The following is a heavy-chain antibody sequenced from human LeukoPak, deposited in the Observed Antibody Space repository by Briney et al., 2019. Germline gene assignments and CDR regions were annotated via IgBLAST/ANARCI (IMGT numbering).Heavy chain of an antibody. CDR3: AKDAAGYYYYYMDV. V-gene: IGHV3-9*01. CDR2: ISWNNGSI. J-gene: IGHJ6*03. Sequence: GGSLRLSCAASGFTFDDYAMHWVRQAPGKGLEWVSGISWNNGSIGYADSVKGRFTISRDNAKNSLYLQMNSLRAEDTALYYCAKDAAGYYYYYMDVWGKGTTVTVSS. D-gene: IGHD6-13*01. CDR1: GFTFDDYA.